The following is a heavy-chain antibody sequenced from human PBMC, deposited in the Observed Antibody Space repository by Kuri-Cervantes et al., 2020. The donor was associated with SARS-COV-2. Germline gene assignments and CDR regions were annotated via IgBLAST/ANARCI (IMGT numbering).Heavy chain of an antibody. J-gene: IGHJ6*02. CDR1: GGTFSSYA. CDR2: ITPIFGTA. CDR3: ARTYSTTVTTWDYYYGMDV. V-gene: IGHV1-69*06. Sequence: SVKVSCKASGGTFSSYAISWVRQAPGQGLEWMGGITPIFGTANYAQKFQGRVTITADKSTSTAYMELSSLRSEDTAVYYCARTYSTTVTTWDYYYGMDVWGQGTTVTVSS. D-gene: IGHD4-11*01.